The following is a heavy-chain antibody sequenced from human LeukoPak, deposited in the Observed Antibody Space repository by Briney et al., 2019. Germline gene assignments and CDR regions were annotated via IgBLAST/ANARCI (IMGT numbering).Heavy chain of an antibody. V-gene: IGHV4-39*01. CDR3: ARTNGGLGGLIDY. CDR1: GGSISSSSYY. Sequence: SETLSLTCTVSGGSISSSSYYWGWLRQPPGMGLEWIVSLFYTGSTNYSPSLRSRVTISLDTSKNQFSLKLTSVTAADTAVYYCARTNGGLGGLIDYWGQGTLVTVSS. J-gene: IGHJ4*02. D-gene: IGHD2-15*01. CDR2: LFYTGST.